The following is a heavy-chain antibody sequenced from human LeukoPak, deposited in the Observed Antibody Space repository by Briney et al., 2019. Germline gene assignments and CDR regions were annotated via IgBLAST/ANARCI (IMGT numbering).Heavy chain of an antibody. CDR2: IWYDGSNK. J-gene: IGHJ4*02. D-gene: IGHD3-22*01. Sequence: GGSLRLSCAASGFTFSSYGMHWVRQAPGKGLQWVALIWYDGSNKYYADSVEGRFTISRDNSKNTLCLHMDSLRAEDTAVHYCAKDFYYDSSNYDWGQGTLVTVSS. CDR1: GFTFSSYG. CDR3: AKDFYYDSSNYD. V-gene: IGHV3-33*06.